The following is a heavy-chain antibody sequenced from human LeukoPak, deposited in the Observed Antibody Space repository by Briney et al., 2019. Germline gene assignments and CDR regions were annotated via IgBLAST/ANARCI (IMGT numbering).Heavy chain of an antibody. CDR1: GYTFTVYY. Sequence: GASVKVSCKASGYTFTVYYMHWVRQAPGQGLEWMGWINPNSGGTNYAQKFQGRVTMTRDTSISTAYMELSRLRSDDTAVYYCARDSGYDWYGMDVWGQGTTVTVSS. D-gene: IGHD5-12*01. CDR2: INPNSGGT. V-gene: IGHV1-2*02. CDR3: ARDSGYDWYGMDV. J-gene: IGHJ6*02.